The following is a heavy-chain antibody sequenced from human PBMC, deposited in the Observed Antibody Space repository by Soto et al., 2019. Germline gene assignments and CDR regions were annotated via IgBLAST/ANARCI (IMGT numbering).Heavy chain of an antibody. CDR2: INSDGSTT. J-gene: IGHJ4*02. CDR3: ARVNPGYSYVNY. V-gene: IGHV3-74*01. D-gene: IGHD5-18*01. Sequence: PGASLRHSCAASGLPFSSSLMLWVRQAPGKGLVWVSRINSDGSTTSYADSVKGRFTISRDNAKNTLYLQMNSLRAEDTAVYYCARVNPGYSYVNYWGQGT. CDR1: GLPFSSSL.